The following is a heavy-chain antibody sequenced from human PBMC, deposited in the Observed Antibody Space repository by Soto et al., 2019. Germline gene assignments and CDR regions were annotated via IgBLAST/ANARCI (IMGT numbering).Heavy chain of an antibody. D-gene: IGHD3-22*01. CDR1: GYTFTSYG. CDR3: ARDHPGRAYYDESSGYYKGPWFDP. CDR2: ISAYNGNT. J-gene: IGHJ5*02. V-gene: IGHV1-18*01. Sequence: GDSLQVSCKASGYTFTSYGISWVRQAPGQGLEWMGWISAYNGNTNYAQKLQGRVTMTTDTSTSTAYMELRSLRSDDTAVYYCARDHPGRAYYDESSGYYKGPWFDPPGQATLVTFAS.